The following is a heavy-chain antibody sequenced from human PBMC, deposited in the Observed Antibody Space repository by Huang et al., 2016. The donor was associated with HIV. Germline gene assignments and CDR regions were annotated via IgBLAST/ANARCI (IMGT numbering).Heavy chain of an antibody. Sequence: QVHLVESGGGVVQPGGSLRLSCAASGFKLSGFGMHGVRLAPGKGLAWVAVISYDGRSQFYTDSVKGRFTISRDNSDNTLSLQMKGLRPDDTAVYYCAKESRWFSDFDHWGQGVLVSVSS. V-gene: IGHV3-30*18. CDR3: AKESRWFSDFDH. CDR2: ISYDGRSQ. CDR1: GFKLSGFG. J-gene: IGHJ4*02. D-gene: IGHD2-15*01.